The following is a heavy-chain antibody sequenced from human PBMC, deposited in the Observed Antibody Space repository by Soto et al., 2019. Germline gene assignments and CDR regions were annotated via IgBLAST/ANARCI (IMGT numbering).Heavy chain of an antibody. J-gene: IGHJ4*02. Sequence: QVQLQESGPGLVKPSETLSLTCTVSGGSVSSSSYYWSWIRQPPGKGLEWIGYIYYSGSTNYNPSLKSRVTISVDTSKNQFSLKLSSVTAADTAVYYCARGGGHSDSSGYYFFQYWGQRILVTVSS. D-gene: IGHD3-22*01. V-gene: IGHV4-61*01. CDR1: GGSVSSSSYY. CDR3: ARGGGHSDSSGYYFFQY. CDR2: IYYSGST.